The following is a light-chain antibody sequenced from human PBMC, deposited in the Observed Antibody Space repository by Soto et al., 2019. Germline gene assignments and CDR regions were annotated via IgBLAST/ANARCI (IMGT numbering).Light chain of an antibody. V-gene: IGKV1-39*01. CDR3: QQYNNWPPVIT. J-gene: IGKJ5*01. Sequence: DIQMTQSPSSLSASVEGRVTITCRASQSISSYLNWYQQKPGKAPKLLIYAASSLQSGVPSRFSGSGSGTEFTLTISSLQSEDFAVYYCQQYNNWPPVITFGQGTRLEIK. CDR1: QSISSY. CDR2: AAS.